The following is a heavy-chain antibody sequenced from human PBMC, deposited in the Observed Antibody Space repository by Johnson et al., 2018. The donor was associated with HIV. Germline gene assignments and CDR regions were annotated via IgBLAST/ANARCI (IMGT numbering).Heavy chain of an antibody. V-gene: IGHV3-7*03. D-gene: IGHD1-26*01. Sequence: EVQLVESGGGVVRPGGSLRLSCAASGFTFDDYGMSWVRQAPGKGLEWVANIKQDGSEKYYVDSVKGRFTISRDNAKNSLYLQMNSLRAEDTAVYYCARARVGSYYAFDIWGQGTMVTVSS. CDR1: GFTFDDYG. J-gene: IGHJ3*02. CDR2: IKQDGSEK. CDR3: ARARVGSYYAFDI.